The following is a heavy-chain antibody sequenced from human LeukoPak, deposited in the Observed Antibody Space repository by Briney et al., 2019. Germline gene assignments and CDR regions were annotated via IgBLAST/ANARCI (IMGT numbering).Heavy chain of an antibody. CDR2: INPSSGGT. CDR3: ASYYVYGSGSYSDY. CDR1: GYTFTGYY. V-gene: IGHV1-2*02. D-gene: IGHD3-10*01. J-gene: IGHJ4*02. Sequence: ASVKVSCKASGYTFTGYYMHWVRQAPGQGLEWMGWINPSSGGTNYAQKFQGRVTMTRDTSISTAYMELSRLRSEDTAVYYCASYYVYGSGSYSDYWGQGTLVTVSS.